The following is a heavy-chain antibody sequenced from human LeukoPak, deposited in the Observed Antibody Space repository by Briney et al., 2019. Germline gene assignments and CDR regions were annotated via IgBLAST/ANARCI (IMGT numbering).Heavy chain of an antibody. V-gene: IGHV1-69*06. Sequence: SVKVSCKASGGTFSSYAISWVRQAPGQGLEWMGGIIPIFGTVNYAQKFQGRVTITADKSTSTAYMELCSLRSEDTAVYYCAREGMDIVVVVAAMGAFDIWSQGRMVTVYS. CDR1: GGTFSSYA. CDR3: AREGMDIVVVVAAMGAFDI. CDR2: IIPIFGTV. D-gene: IGHD2-15*01. J-gene: IGHJ3*02.